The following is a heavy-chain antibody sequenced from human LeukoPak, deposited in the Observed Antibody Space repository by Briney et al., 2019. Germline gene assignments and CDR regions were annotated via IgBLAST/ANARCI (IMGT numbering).Heavy chain of an antibody. CDR2: INHSGST. CDR1: GGSFSGYY. V-gene: IGHV4-34*01. J-gene: IGHJ4*02. CDR3: AKDQRFGELINTGRPYYFDY. D-gene: IGHD3-10*01. Sequence: SETLSLTCAVYGGSFSGYYWSWIRQPPGKGLEWIGQINHSGSTNYNPSLKSRVTISVDTSKNQFSLKLSSVTAADTAVYYCAKDQRFGELINTGRPYYFDYWGQGTLVTVSS.